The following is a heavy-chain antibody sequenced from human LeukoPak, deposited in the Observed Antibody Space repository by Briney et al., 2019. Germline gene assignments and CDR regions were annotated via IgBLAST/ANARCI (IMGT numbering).Heavy chain of an antibody. D-gene: IGHD6-6*01. CDR2: IYYSGST. CDR1: GGSISSSSYY. Sequence: PSETLSLTCTVSGGSISSSSYYWGWIRQPPGKGLEWIGSIYYSGSTYYNPSLKSRVTISVDTSKNQFSLKLSSVTAADTAVYYCARVVEGIAARHGALDPWGQGTLVTVSS. CDR3: ARVVEGIAARHGALDP. V-gene: IGHV4-39*07. J-gene: IGHJ5*02.